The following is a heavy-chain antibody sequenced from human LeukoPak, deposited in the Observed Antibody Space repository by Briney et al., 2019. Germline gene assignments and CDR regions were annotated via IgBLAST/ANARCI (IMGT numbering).Heavy chain of an antibody. CDR2: INHSGST. V-gene: IGHV4-34*01. CDR1: GGSFSGYY. J-gene: IGHJ4*02. D-gene: IGHD5-12*01. CDR3: AREVISGSNFDY. Sequence: SETLSLTCAVYGGSFSGYYWSWIRQPPGKGLEWIGEINHSGSTNYNPSLESRVTISVDTSKNQFSLKLSSVTAADTAVYYCAREVISGSNFDYWGRGTLVTVSS.